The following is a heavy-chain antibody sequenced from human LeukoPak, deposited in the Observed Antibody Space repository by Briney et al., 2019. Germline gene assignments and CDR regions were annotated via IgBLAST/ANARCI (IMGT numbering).Heavy chain of an antibody. CDR3: ARVLRYFDWTMGY. CDR2: INPNSGGT. J-gene: IGHJ4*02. CDR1: GYTFIDYY. V-gene: IGHV1-2*06. Sequence: GASVKVSCKASGYTFIDYYIHWVRQAPGQGLEWMGRINPNSGGTSYAQKFQGRVTMTRDTSISTAYMELSRLRSDDTAVYYCARVLRYFDWTMGYWGQGTLVTVSS. D-gene: IGHD3-9*01.